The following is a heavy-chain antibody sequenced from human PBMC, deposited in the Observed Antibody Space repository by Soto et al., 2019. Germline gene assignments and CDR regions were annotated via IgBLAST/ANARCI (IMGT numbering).Heavy chain of an antibody. CDR2: IWYDGSNK. CDR1: GFTFSSYG. Sequence: QVQLVESGGGVVQPGRSLRLSCAASGFTFSSYGMHWVRQAPGKGLEWVAVIWYDGSNKYYADSVKGRFTISRDNSKNTLYLQMNSLRAEDTAVYYCARDGVYGDYVLPNWYFDLWGRGTLVTVSS. J-gene: IGHJ2*01. V-gene: IGHV3-33*01. CDR3: ARDGVYGDYVLPNWYFDL. D-gene: IGHD4-17*01.